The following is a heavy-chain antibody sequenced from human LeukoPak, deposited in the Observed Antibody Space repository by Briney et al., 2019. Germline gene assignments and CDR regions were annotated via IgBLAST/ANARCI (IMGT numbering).Heavy chain of an antibody. Sequence: SQTLSLTCVISGDNVSTNGAAWNWIRQSPSRGLEWPGRTYYRSKWYTDYALSVKNRISINPDTSKNQLSLRLNSVTPEDTAVYYCVRTPSSSWYAWFDPWGQGTLVTVSS. CDR3: VRTPSSSWYAWFDP. D-gene: IGHD6-13*01. CDR1: GDNVSTNGAA. V-gene: IGHV6-1*01. J-gene: IGHJ5*02. CDR2: TYYRSKWYT.